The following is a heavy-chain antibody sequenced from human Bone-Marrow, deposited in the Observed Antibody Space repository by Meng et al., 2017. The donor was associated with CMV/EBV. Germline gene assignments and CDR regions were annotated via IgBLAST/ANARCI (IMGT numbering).Heavy chain of an antibody. J-gene: IGHJ5*02. Sequence: CNVSSGSIDSIRYFWGSLRPPPGKGLEWIATFYSNGSASYNPCLKSRVTISEDKSKNQLYLKLSSETAADTAVYYCAVKPITICGLDHWGQGTLVTVSS. V-gene: IGHV4-39*01. D-gene: IGHD3-3*01. CDR1: SGSIDSIRYF. CDR3: AVKPITICGLDH. CDR2: FYSNGSA.